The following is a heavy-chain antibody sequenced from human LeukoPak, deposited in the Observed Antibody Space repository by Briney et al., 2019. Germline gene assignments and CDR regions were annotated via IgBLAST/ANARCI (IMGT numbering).Heavy chain of an antibody. V-gene: IGHV4-59*01. D-gene: IGHD2-2*01. CDR2: VYKSGLF. Sequence: PSGTLSLTCSVSGDSTTSYYWGWIRQSPGKGPEWLGYVYKSGLFDYNPSLKSRVTISVDTSKNQFSLKLNSVTAADTAVYYCAREPRYCSRTTSCYHANYFYYMDVWGKGTTVTVSS. CDR3: AREPRYCSRTTSCYHANYFYYMDV. J-gene: IGHJ6*03. CDR1: GDSTTSYY.